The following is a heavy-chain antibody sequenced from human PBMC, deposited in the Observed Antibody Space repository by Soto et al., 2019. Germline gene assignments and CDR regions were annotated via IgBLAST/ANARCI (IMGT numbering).Heavy chain of an antibody. CDR2: IYYSGST. D-gene: IGHD3-3*01. J-gene: IGHJ3*02. CDR1: GGSISSYY. Sequence: QVQLQESGPGLVKPSETLSLTCTVSGGSISSYYWSWIRQPPGKGLEWIGYIYYSGSTNYNPSLKSRVTISVDTSKNQFSLKLSSVTAADTAVYYCARSATYYDFWSGPDAFDIWGQGTMVTVSS. CDR3: ARSATYYDFWSGPDAFDI. V-gene: IGHV4-59*08.